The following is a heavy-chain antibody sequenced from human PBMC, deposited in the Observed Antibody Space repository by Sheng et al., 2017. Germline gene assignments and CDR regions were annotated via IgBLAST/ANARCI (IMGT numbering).Heavy chain of an antibody. CDR2: IIPILGIA. V-gene: IGHV1-69*04. CDR3: AKVGVMAGTRYYFDY. D-gene: IGHD6-19*01. CDR1: GGTFSSYA. J-gene: IGHJ4*02. Sequence: QVQLVQSGAEVKKPGSSVKVSCKASGGTFSSYAISWVRQAPGQGLEWMGGIIPILGIANYAQKFQGRVTITADKSTSTAYMELSSLRSEDTAVYYCAKVGVMAGTRYYFDYWGQGTLVTVSS.